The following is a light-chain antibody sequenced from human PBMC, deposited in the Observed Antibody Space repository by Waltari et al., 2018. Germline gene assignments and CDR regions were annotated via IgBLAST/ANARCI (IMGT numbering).Light chain of an antibody. V-gene: IGKV3-11*01. CDR3: QHRYNWPWT. CDR1: QSFSTY. J-gene: IGKJ1*01. CDR2: DIF. Sequence: EIVLTQSPATLSLSPGERATLSCRASQSFSTYLAWYQQKPGQAPRLLIYDIFNRASGIPASFSGSGSGTDFTLTISSLEPEDFSVYYCQHRYNWPWTFGQGTKVEIK.